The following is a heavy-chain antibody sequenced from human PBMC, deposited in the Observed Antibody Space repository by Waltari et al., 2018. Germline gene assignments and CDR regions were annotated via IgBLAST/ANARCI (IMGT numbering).Heavy chain of an antibody. CDR2: IIPIFGTA. J-gene: IGHJ1*01. CDR1: GGTFSSYA. D-gene: IGHD3-22*01. V-gene: IGHV1-69*08. Sequence: QVQLVQSGAEVKKPGSSVKVSCKASGGTFSSYAISWLRQAPGQGLEWMGRIIPIFGTANYAQKFQGRVTITADKSTSTAYMELSSLRSEDTAVYYCARATYYYDSSGYSHAEYFQHWGQGTLVTVSS. CDR3: ARATYYYDSSGYSHAEYFQH.